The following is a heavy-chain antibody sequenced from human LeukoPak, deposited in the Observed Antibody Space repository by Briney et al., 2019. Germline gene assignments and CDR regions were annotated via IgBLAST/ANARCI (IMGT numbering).Heavy chain of an antibody. D-gene: IGHD3-10*01. CDR1: GGSISSYY. V-gene: IGHV4-59*01. CDR2: IYYSGST. CDR3: ARDGWFGENYYYGMDV. Sequence: PSETLSLTCTVSGGSISSYYWSWIRQPPGKGLEWIGYIYYSGSTNYNPSLKSRVTISVDTSKNQFSLKLSSVTAADTAVYYCARDGWFGENYYYGMDVWGQGTRSPSP. J-gene: IGHJ6*02.